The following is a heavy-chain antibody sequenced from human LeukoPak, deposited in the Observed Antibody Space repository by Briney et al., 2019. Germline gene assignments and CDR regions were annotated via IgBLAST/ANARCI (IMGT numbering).Heavy chain of an antibody. CDR3: AKGGTTTSTLDY. CDR1: GFTFSSSA. Sequence: GGSLRLSCAASGFTFSSSAMNWVRQAPGKGLEWVSASGTDGDTYYADSVKGRFTISRDNSKNTLYLQMNSLRAEDTAVYYCAKGGTTTSTLDYWGQGTLVTVSS. D-gene: IGHD2-2*01. J-gene: IGHJ4*02. V-gene: IGHV3-23*01. CDR2: SGTDGDT.